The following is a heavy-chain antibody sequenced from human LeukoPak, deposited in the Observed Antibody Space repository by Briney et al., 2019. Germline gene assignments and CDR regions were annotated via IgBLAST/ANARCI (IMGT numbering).Heavy chain of an antibody. CDR1: GFTFSSYG. CDR3: AKAEGYDILTGLDY. Sequence: GRSLRLSCAASGFTFSSYGMHWVRQAPGKGLEWVALTSYDGSNTYYADSVKGRFTISRDNSESTLYLQMNSLRAEDTAVYYCAKAEGYDILTGLDYWGQGTLVTVSS. J-gene: IGHJ4*02. D-gene: IGHD3-9*01. CDR2: TSYDGSNT. V-gene: IGHV3-30*18.